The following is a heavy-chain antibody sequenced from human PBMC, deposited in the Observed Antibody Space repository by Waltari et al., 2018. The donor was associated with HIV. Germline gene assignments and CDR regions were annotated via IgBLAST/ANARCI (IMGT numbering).Heavy chain of an antibody. CDR1: GGSISSSSYY. CDR2: IYYSGST. CDR3: ARHGIVVVVAATPSYPNNWFDP. D-gene: IGHD2-15*01. V-gene: IGHV4-39*01. Sequence: QLQLQESGPGLVKPSETLSLTCTVSGGSISSSSYYWGWIRQPPGKGLEWIGSIYYSGSTYYNPSLKSRVTISVDTSKNQFSLKLSSVTAADTAVYYCARHGIVVVVAATPSYPNNWFDPWGQGTLVTVSS. J-gene: IGHJ5*02.